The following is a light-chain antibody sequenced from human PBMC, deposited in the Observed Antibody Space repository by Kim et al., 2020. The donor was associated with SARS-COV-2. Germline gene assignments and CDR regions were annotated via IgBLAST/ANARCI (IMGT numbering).Light chain of an antibody. J-gene: IGLJ1*01. V-gene: IGLV3-1*01. CDR2: EDS. CDR3: QAWDTSTAV. Sequence: SYELTQPPSVSVSPGQTASISCSGDKLGDKYACWYQQKPGQSPVVVIYEDSKRPSGIPERFSGSNSGNTATLTISGTQAIDEADYYCQAWDTSTAVFGPG. CDR1: KLGDKY.